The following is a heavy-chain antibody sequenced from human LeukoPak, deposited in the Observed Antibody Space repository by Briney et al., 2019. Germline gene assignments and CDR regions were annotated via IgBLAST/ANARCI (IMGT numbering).Heavy chain of an antibody. CDR2: ISYDGSNK. V-gene: IGHV3-30-3*01. D-gene: IGHD4-23*01. Sequence: SGGSLRLSCAASGFTFSSYAMHWVRQAPGKGLEWVAVISYDGSNKYYADSVKGRFTISRDNSKNTLYLQMNSLRAEDTAVYYCARGIYGGNSYFDYWGQGTLVTVSS. CDR1: GFTFSSYA. J-gene: IGHJ4*02. CDR3: ARGIYGGNSYFDY.